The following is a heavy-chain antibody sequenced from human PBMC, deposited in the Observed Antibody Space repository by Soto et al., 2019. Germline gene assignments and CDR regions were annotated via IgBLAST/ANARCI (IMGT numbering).Heavy chain of an antibody. V-gene: IGHV4-61*01. CDR3: TRCGDACKNGH. CDR2: IHYSGST. Sequence: QVQLQESGPGLVKTSETLSLTCTVPGGSVNIVSYYWSWLRQPPGKGLEWIGFIHYSGSTNYNPSLMSRVTMSVDTSKNQFSLKLTSVNAADTAGYYCTRCGDACKNGHWGQGTLVTVSS. D-gene: IGHD2-21*02. CDR1: GGSVNIVSYY. J-gene: IGHJ4*02.